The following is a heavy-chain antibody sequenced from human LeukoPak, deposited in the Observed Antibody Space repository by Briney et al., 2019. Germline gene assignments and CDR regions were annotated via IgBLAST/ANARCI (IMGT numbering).Heavy chain of an antibody. Sequence: GGSLRLSCAASGFTFSDYYMSWIRQAPGKGLEWVSYISSSGSTIYYADSVKGRFTISRDNAKNSLYLQMNSLRAEDTAVYYCARGNPVDIVATIRGADYNWFDPWGQGTLVTVSS. CDR1: GFTFSDYY. J-gene: IGHJ5*02. CDR2: ISSSGSTI. V-gene: IGHV3-11*04. D-gene: IGHD5-12*01. CDR3: ARGNPVDIVATIRGADYNWFDP.